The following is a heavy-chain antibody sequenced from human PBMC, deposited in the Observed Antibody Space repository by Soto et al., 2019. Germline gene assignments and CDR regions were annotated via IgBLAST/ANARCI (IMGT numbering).Heavy chain of an antibody. Sequence: SQTLSLTCAISGDSVSSNSAAWNWIRQSPSRGLEWLGRTYYRSKWYNDYAVSVKSRITINPDTSKNQFSLQLNSVTPEDTAVYYCARVWVIAAAGLYYYYGMDVWGQGTTVTVSS. CDR3: ARVWVIAAAGLYYYYGMDV. CDR2: TYYRSKWYN. J-gene: IGHJ6*02. D-gene: IGHD6-13*01. V-gene: IGHV6-1*01. CDR1: GDSVSSNSAA.